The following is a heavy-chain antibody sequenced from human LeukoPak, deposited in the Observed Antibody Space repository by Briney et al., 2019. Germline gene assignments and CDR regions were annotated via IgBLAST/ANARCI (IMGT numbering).Heavy chain of an antibody. V-gene: IGHV3-33*01. D-gene: IGHD6-6*01. CDR3: ARAHSSSSTFDL. J-gene: IGHJ4*02. CDR1: GFTFSDYG. Sequence: GRSLRLSCAASGFTFSDYGIHWVCQAPGQGLEWVALIWYDGSKKYYADSVKGRFTISRDNTKNTLYLQLNSLRVDDTAVYYCARAHSSSSTFDLWGQGTLVTVSS. CDR2: IWYDGSKK.